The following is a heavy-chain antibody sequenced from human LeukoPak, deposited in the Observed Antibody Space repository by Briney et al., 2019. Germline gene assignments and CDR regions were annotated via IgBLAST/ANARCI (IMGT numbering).Heavy chain of an antibody. CDR3: AKDRYCSSTSCYVDY. D-gene: IGHD2-2*01. CDR1: GFTFNNYA. CDR2: ISYDGSNK. J-gene: IGHJ4*02. V-gene: IGHV3-30-3*01. Sequence: GGSLRLSCAASGFTFNNYAMHWVRQAPGKGLEWVAAISYDGSNKYYGDSVKGRFTISRDNSKNTLYLQMNSLRAEDTAVYYCAKDRYCSSTSCYVDYWGQGTLVTVSS.